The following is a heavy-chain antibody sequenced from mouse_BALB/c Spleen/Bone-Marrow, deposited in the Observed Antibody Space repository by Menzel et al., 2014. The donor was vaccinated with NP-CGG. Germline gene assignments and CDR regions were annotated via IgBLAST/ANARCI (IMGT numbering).Heavy chain of an antibody. V-gene: IGHV14-3*02. CDR1: GFNIKDTY. J-gene: IGHJ3*01. CDR2: IDPANGNT. CDR3: ATTDSSGVFAY. D-gene: IGHD3-2*01. Sequence: EVKLQESGAELVKPGASVKLSCTASGFNIKDTYMHWVKQRPEQGLVWIGRIDPANGNTKYDPKFQGKATITADTSSNTAYLQLSSLTSEDTAVYYCATTDSSGVFAYWGQGTLVTVSA.